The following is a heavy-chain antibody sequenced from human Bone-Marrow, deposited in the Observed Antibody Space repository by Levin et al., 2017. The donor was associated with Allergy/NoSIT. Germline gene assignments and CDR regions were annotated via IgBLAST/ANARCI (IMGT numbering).Heavy chain of an antibody. D-gene: IGHD7-27*01. V-gene: IGHV4-61*02. CDR3: ARGARPNWGDYHMDV. CDR2: IYSTGST. CDR1: GGSINSGSFY. Sequence: SETLSLTCSVSGGSINSGSFYWTWVRQAPGKALEWIGRIYSTGSTAYNPSLKSRVSISMDTSENQVSLSLTSVSAADTAVFYCARGARPNWGDYHMDVWGKGITVTVSS. J-gene: IGHJ6*03.